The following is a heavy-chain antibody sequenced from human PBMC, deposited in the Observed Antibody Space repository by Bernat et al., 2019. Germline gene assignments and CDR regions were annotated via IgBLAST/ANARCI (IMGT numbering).Heavy chain of an antibody. CDR1: GGSFSGYY. CDR3: ARGYGDYGGRMYFDL. Sequence: QVQLQQWGAGLLKPSETLSLTCAVYGGSFSGYYWSWIRQPPGKGLEWIGEINHSGSTNYNPSLKSRVTISVDTSKNQFSLKLSSVTAADTAVYYCARGYGDYGGRMYFDLWGRGTLVTVSS. CDR2: INHSGST. J-gene: IGHJ2*01. D-gene: IGHD4-17*01. V-gene: IGHV4-34*01.